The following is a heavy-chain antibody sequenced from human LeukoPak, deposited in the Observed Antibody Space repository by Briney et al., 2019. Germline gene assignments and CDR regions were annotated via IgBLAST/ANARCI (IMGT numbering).Heavy chain of an antibody. CDR1: GFTFSSYI. V-gene: IGHV3-48*01. CDR2: ISSSSSTI. D-gene: IGHD7-27*01. J-gene: IGHJ4*02. Sequence: TGGSLRLSCAASGFTFSSYIMNWVRQAPGKGLEWVSYISSSSSTIYYADSVKGRFTISRDNAKNSLYLQMNSLRAEDTAVYYCASSTGAIPGPSWYFDYWGQGTLVTVSS. CDR3: ASSTGAIPGPSWYFDY.